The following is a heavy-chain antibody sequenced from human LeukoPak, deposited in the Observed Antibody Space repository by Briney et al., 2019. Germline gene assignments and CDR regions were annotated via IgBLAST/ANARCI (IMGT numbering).Heavy chain of an antibody. CDR1: GGTXSSYA. Sequence: KVSCXXSGGTXSSYAISWVRQAPGQGLEWMGRIIPILGIANYAQKLQGRVTISADKSTSTAYMVLSSLRSEDTAVYYSARDQNYYDSSGYYGNFDYWGQGTLVTVSS. CDR2: IIPILGIA. V-gene: IGHV1-69*04. CDR3: ARDQNYYDSSGYYGNFDY. J-gene: IGHJ4*02. D-gene: IGHD3-22*01.